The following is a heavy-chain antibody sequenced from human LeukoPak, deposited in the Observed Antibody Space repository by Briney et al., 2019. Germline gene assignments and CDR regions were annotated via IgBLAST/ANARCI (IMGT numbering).Heavy chain of an antibody. Sequence: PGGSLRLSCAASGFTFSSYWMHWVRQAPGKGLEWVSYISSSGSTIYYADSVKGRFTISRDNAKNSLYLQMNSLRAEDTAVYYCARSGEFFPYYGMDVWGKGTTVTVSS. CDR2: ISSSGSTI. CDR1: GFTFSSYW. D-gene: IGHD3-10*01. CDR3: ARSGEFFPYYGMDV. V-gene: IGHV3-48*04. J-gene: IGHJ6*04.